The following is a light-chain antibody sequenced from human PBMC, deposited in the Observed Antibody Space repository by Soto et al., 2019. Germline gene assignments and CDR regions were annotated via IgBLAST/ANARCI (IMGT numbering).Light chain of an antibody. V-gene: IGLV1-51*02. CDR3: GTWDSSLSAGV. Sequence: QSLLTQPPSVSAAPGQKVTISCSGSNSNIGNNYVSWYQQLPGTAPKLLIYENNKRPSGIPDRFSGSKSGTSATLGITGLQTGDEADYYCGTWDSSLSAGVFGTGTKVPVL. J-gene: IGLJ1*01. CDR2: ENN. CDR1: NSNIGNNY.